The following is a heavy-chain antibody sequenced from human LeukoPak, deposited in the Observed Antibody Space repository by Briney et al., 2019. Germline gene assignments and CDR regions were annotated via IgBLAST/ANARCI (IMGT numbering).Heavy chain of an antibody. CDR3: AKRMYYYGSGSYPDFDY. D-gene: IGHD3-10*01. CDR2: ISGSGGST. Sequence: GGSLRLSCAASGFAFSSYAMSWVRQAPGKGLEWVSAISGSGGSTYYADSMKGRFTISGDNSKNTLYLQMNSLRAEDTAVYYCAKRMYYYGSGSYPDFDYWGQGTLVTVSS. J-gene: IGHJ4*02. CDR1: GFAFSSYA. V-gene: IGHV3-23*01.